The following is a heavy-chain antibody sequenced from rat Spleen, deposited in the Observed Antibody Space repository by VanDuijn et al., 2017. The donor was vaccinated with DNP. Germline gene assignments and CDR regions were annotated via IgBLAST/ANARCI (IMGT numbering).Heavy chain of an antibody. D-gene: IGHD4-3*01. CDR1: GFTFSNYG. V-gene: IGHV5S13*01. J-gene: IGHJ2*01. Sequence: EVQLVESGGGLVQPGRSLKLSCAASGFTFSNYGMAWVRQAPTRGLEWVASISPSGANIFYRDSVKGRFTISRDIPTSTLYLQMASLRAEDTATYFCATNSGYWGQGVMVTVSS. CDR2: ISPSGANI. CDR3: ATNSGY.